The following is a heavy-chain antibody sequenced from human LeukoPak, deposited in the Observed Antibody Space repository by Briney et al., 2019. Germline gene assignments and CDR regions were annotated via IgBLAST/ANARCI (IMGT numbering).Heavy chain of an antibody. CDR1: GGTFSSYA. J-gene: IGHJ4*02. CDR3: ARGQIAAASPYVRAFDY. D-gene: IGHD6-13*01. V-gene: IGHV1-69*05. CDR2: IIPIFGTA. Sequence: GASVKVSCKASGGTFSSYAISWVRQAPGQGLRWMGGIIPIFGTANYAQKFQGRVTITTDESTSTAYMELSSLRSEDTAVYYCARGQIAAASPYVRAFDYWGQGTLVTVSS.